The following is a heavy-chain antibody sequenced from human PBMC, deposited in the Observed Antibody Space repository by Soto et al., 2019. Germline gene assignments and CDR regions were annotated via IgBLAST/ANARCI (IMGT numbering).Heavy chain of an antibody. V-gene: IGHV3-33*01. CDR3: ARDIGSNNYYFDY. J-gene: IGHJ4*02. D-gene: IGHD1-1*01. CDR1: GFTFSHFG. CDR2: IWYDGSNK. Sequence: SLRLSCAASGFTFSHFGMHWVRQAPGKGLEWVAVIWYDGSNKYYADSVKGRFTISRDNSKNTVYLQMNSLRAEDTAVYYCARDIGSNNYYFDYWGPGTLVTVSS.